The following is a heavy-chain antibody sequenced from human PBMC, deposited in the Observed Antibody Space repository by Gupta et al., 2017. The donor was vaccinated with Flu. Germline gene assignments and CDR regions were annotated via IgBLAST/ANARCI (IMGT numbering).Heavy chain of an antibody. V-gene: IGHV3-23*01. CDR1: TFSSCA. J-gene: IGHJ5*02. CDR3: AKGGCVRWFDA. Sequence: TFSSCARSWVRKAPGKGLEWVSASSGSGGSTDYADSGEGRFTISRDNSKNALYLQMNSQRAEDTAVYYGAKGGCVRWFDAWGQGTLVTVSP. CDR2: SSGSGGST.